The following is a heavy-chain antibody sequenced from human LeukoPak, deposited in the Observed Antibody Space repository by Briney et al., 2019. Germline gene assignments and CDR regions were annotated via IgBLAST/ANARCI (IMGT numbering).Heavy chain of an antibody. V-gene: IGHV3-9*01. CDR3: AKDITGTYSRQTYFDY. Sequence: GGSLRLSCAASGFTFDDYAMHWVRQAPGKGLEWVSGLSWNSGNIGYADSVKGRFTISRDNAKNSLYLQMNSLRAEDTALYYCAKDITGTYSRQTYFDYWGQGTLVTVSS. J-gene: IGHJ4*02. CDR2: LSWNSGNI. D-gene: IGHD1-7*01. CDR1: GFTFDDYA.